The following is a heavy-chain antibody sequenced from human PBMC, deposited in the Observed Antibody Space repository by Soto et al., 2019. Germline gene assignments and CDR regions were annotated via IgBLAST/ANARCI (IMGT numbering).Heavy chain of an antibody. J-gene: IGHJ4*02. D-gene: IGHD6-13*01. Sequence: SVKVSCKASVGTFSSYAISWVRQAPGQGLEWMGGIIPIFGTANYAQKFQGRVTITADESTSTAYMELSSLRSEDTAVYYCARSIAAAGYYFDYWGQGTLVTVSS. V-gene: IGHV1-69*13. CDR2: IIPIFGTA. CDR3: ARSIAAAGYYFDY. CDR1: VGTFSSYA.